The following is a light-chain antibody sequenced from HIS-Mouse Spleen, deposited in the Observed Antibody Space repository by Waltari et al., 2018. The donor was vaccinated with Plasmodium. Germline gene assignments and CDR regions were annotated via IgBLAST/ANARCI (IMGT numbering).Light chain of an antibody. V-gene: IGLV3-10*01. J-gene: IGLJ3*02. Sequence: SYELTQPPSVSVSPGQTARITCSGDALPKKYAYWYNQKSGQAPVLVIYEDSKRPSGHPERFAGSSSGTMATLTISGAQVEDEADYYCYSTDSSGNHRVFGGGTKLTVL. CDR3: YSTDSSGNHRV. CDR2: EDS. CDR1: ALPKKY.